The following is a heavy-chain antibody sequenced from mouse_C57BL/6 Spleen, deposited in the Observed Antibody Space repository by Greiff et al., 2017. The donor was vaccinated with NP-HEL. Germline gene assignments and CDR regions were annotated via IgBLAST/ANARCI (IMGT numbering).Heavy chain of an antibody. CDR2: IWRGGST. J-gene: IGHJ1*03. CDR1: GFSLTSYG. Sequence: QVQLQQSGPGLVQPSQSLSITCTVSGFSLTSYGVHWVRQSPGKGLEWLGVIWRGGSTDYNAAFISRLSISKDNSKSQVFFKMNSLQADDTDIYDCARDHYGSSYWYFDVWGTGTTVTVSS. CDR3: ARDHYGSSYWYFDV. V-gene: IGHV2-2*01. D-gene: IGHD1-1*01.